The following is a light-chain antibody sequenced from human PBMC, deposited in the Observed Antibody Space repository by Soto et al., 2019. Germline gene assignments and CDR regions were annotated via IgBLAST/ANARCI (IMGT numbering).Light chain of an antibody. V-gene: IGLV2-11*01. CDR2: DVS. Sequence: QSVLTQPRSVSGSPGQSVTISCTGTSSDVGAYKYVSWYQQHPGKAPKLMIYDVSERPSGVPDRFSGSKSGNTASLTISGLQVEDEAEYYCCSYVGRYSWVFGGGTKLTV. J-gene: IGLJ3*02. CDR1: SSDVGAYKY. CDR3: CSYVGRYSWV.